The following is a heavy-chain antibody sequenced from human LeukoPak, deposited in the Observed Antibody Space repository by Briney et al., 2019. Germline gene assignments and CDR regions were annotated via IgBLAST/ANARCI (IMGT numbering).Heavy chain of an antibody. J-gene: IGHJ4*02. CDR3: ASGGRYFDWLLPYYFDY. D-gene: IGHD3-9*01. V-gene: IGHV3-64*01. CDR2: ISSNGGST. Sequence: GGSLRLSCAASGFTFSSYAMHWVRQAPEKGLECVSAISSNGGSTYYANSVKGRFTISRDNSKNTLYLQMGSLRAEDMAVYYCASGGRYFDWLLPYYFDYWGQGTLVTVSS. CDR1: GFTFSSYA.